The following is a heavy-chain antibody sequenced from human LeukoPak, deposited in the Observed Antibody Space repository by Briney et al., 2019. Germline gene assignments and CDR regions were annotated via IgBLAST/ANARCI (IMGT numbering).Heavy chain of an antibody. V-gene: IGHV3-21*01. J-gene: IGHJ4*02. CDR1: GFTFSSYG. CDR3: ARDVSTRNWARNDVDY. D-gene: IGHD1-1*01. Sequence: GGSLRLSCAASGFTFSSYGMHWVRQAPGKGLEWVSSISSSSSYIYYADSVKGRFTISRDNAKNSLYLQMNSLRAEDTAVYYCARDVSTRNWARNDVDYWGQGTLVTVSS. CDR2: ISSSSSYI.